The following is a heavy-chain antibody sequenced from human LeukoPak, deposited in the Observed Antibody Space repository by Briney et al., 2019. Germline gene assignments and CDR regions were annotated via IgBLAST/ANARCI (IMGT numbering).Heavy chain of an antibody. CDR1: GFTFSSYS. J-gene: IGHJ4*02. D-gene: IGHD3-10*01. V-gene: IGHV3-21*01. CDR3: ARDQGGSGGN. CDR2: ISSSGTYI. Sequence: PRGSLRLSCAASGFTFSSYSMHCVSQAPWKGLEWVSSISSSGTYIYYADSVKGRFTISRDNAKNSVHLQMNSLRAEDTAVYYCARDQGGSGGNWGQGTLVTVSS.